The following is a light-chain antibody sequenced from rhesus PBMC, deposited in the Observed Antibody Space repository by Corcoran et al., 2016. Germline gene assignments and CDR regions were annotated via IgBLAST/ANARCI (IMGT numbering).Light chain of an antibody. CDR3: QQYNIFPLT. CDR1: QGITNF. V-gene: IGKV1-32*01. CDR2: YTN. J-gene: IGKJ4*01. Sequence: DIQMTQSPSSLSASVGDRVTITCRTSQGITNFLNWYQQKPGKAPNLLIYYTNRVKSGVPSRFSGRESGTEFTLTISSLQPDDFATYYCQQYNIFPLTFGGGTKVEIK.